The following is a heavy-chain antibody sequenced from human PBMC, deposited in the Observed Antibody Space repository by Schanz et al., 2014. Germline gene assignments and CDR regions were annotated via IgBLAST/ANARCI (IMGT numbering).Heavy chain of an antibody. D-gene: IGHD1-20*01. CDR2: INPSGGST. V-gene: IGHV1-46*01. CDR3: STGFSPSYIDF. J-gene: IGHJ4*02. CDR1: GYTFTTYY. Sequence: QVQLLQSGAEVKKPGASMKVSCKASGYTFTTYYMLWVRQAPGQGLEWMGIINPSGGSTRYGQKCEGRITVTAYTATSTVYLDLSSLSSDDSAVSCCSTGFSPSYIDFWGQGTLITVSS.